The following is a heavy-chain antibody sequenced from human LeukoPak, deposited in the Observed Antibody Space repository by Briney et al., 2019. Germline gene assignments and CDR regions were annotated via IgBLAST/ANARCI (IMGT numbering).Heavy chain of an antibody. CDR2: IDSDGGDK. D-gene: IGHD2-8*02. J-gene: IGHJ4*02. V-gene: IGHV3-7*01. Sequence: GGSLTLSCAASDFTLSPYWMTWVRQAPGRGLEWVANIDSDGGDKYYGDSVKGRFSISRDNAENSLFLQMSNLRVEDSAVYYCARGGSGSSKYWVFWGQGTLVTVSS. CDR1: DFTLSPYW. CDR3: ARGGSGSSKYWVF.